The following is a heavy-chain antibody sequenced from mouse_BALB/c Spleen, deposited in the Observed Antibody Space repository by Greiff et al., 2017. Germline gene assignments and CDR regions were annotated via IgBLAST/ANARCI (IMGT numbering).Heavy chain of an antibody. CDR2: ISSGSSTI. CDR1: GFTFSSFG. D-gene: IGHD1-1*01. V-gene: IGHV5-17*02. Sequence: EVQRVESGGGLVQPGGSRKLSCAASGFTFSSFGMHWVRQAPEKGLEWVAYISSGSSTIYYADTVKGRFTISRDNPKNTLFLQMTSLRSEDTAMYYCARSGYGSSYLAYWGQGTLVTVSA. CDR3: ARSGYGSSYLAY. J-gene: IGHJ3*01.